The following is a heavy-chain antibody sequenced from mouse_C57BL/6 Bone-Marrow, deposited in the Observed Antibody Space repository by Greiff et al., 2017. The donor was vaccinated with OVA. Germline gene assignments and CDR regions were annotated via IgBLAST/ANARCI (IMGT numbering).Heavy chain of an antibody. J-gene: IGHJ4*01. V-gene: IGHV1-50*01. Sequence: QVQLQQPGAELVKPGASVKLSCKASGYTFTSYWMQWVKQRPGQGLEWIGEIDPSDSSTNYNPKFKGKATLTVDTATSTAKMQLSSMTSEDTEVDDCEVEIRYCYAMDYWGKGTTVTVSS. CDR1: GYTFTSYW. CDR2: IDPSDSST. D-gene: IGHD1-1*01. CDR3: EVEIRYCYAMDY.